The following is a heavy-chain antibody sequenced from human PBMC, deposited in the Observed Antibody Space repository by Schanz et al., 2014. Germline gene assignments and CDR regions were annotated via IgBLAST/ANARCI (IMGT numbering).Heavy chain of an antibody. CDR2: IYSGIGA. CDR1: GFTVSSNH. Sequence: EGQLAESGGGLVQPGGSLRLSCAVSGFTVSSNHMSWVRQAPGKGLEWVSVIYSGIGAYYADSVKDRFTVSRDNSKNTVYLQMNRLRAEDTAVYYCARDGNYYGSRNYYKTPYYFDYWGQGTLVTGSS. J-gene: IGHJ4*02. CDR3: ARDGNYYGSRNYYKTPYYFDY. D-gene: IGHD3-10*01. V-gene: IGHV3-66*01.